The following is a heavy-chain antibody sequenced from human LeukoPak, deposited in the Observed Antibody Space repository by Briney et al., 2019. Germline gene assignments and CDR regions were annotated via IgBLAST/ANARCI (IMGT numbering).Heavy chain of an antibody. CDR3: ARGLLEWLLSDGYYFDY. Sequence: SETLSPTCTVSGGSISSYYWSWIRQPPGKGLEWIGYIYYSGSTNYNPSLKSRVTISVDTSKNQFSLKLSSVTAADTAVYYCARGLLEWLLSDGYYFDYWGQGTLVTVSS. CDR1: GGSISSYY. CDR2: IYYSGST. V-gene: IGHV4-59*01. D-gene: IGHD3-3*01. J-gene: IGHJ4*02.